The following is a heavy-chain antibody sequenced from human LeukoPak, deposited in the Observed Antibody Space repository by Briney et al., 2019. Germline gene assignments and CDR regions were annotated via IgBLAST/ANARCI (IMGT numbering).Heavy chain of an antibody. CDR1: GYTFTGYY. CDR2: INPNSGGT. Sequence: ASVKVSCKASGYTFTGYYMHWVRQAPGQGIEWMGWINPNSGGTNYAQKFQGRVTMTRDTSISTAYMELSRLRSDDTAVYYCANLVVVAADNDAFDIWGQGTMVTVSS. V-gene: IGHV1-2*02. J-gene: IGHJ3*02. CDR3: ANLVVVAADNDAFDI. D-gene: IGHD2-15*01.